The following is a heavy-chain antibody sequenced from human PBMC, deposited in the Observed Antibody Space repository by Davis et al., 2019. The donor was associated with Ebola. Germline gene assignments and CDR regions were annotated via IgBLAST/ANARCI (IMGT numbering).Heavy chain of an antibody. CDR2: GYHTGST. Sequence: SETLSLTCTVSGGSINSGDYYWAWIRQPPGKGLEWIGSGYHTGSTYYNPSLKSRVTISVDPSKHQFSLKLTSVTAADTAVYYCARLSSTRHLDYWGQGTLVTVSS. J-gene: IGHJ4*02. D-gene: IGHD2-15*01. V-gene: IGHV4-39*07. CDR1: GGSINSGDYY. CDR3: ARLSSTRHLDY.